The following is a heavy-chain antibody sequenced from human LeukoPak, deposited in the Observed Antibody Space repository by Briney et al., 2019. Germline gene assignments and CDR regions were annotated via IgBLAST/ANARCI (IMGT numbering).Heavy chain of an antibody. CDR2: INHSGST. Sequence: SETLSLTCTVSGGSISSYYWSWIRQPPGKGLEWIGEINHSGSTNYNPSLKSRVTISVDTSKNQFSLKLSSVTAADTAVYYCARIPRGYSYGTLDYWGQGTLVTVSS. CDR3: ARIPRGYSYGTLDY. CDR1: GGSISSYY. D-gene: IGHD5-18*01. V-gene: IGHV4-34*01. J-gene: IGHJ4*02.